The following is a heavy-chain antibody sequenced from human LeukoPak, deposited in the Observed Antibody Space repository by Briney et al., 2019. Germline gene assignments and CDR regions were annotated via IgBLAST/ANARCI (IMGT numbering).Heavy chain of an antibody. CDR1: GGSFSGYS. V-gene: IGHV4-34*01. D-gene: IGHD1-26*01. CDR2: INHSGST. Sequence: SETLSLTCAVSGGSFSGYSWSWIRQPPGKGLEWIGEINHSGSTNYNPSLKSRVTISVDTSKNQFSLKLSSVTAADTAVYYCARLTLGATSFDYWGQGTLVTVSS. J-gene: IGHJ4*02. CDR3: ARLTLGATSFDY.